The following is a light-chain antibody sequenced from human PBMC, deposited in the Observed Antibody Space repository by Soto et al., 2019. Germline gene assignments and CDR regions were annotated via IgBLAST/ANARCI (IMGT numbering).Light chain of an antibody. CDR1: SSDVGGYNY. Sequence: SALTQPPSASWSPGQSVTISCTGTSSDVGGYNYVSWYQQHPGKAPKLMIYEVSKRPSGVPDRFSGSKSGNTASLTVSGLQAEDEADYYCSSYAGSNVYVFGTGSKVTVL. J-gene: IGLJ1*01. CDR2: EVS. V-gene: IGLV2-8*01. CDR3: SSYAGSNVYV.